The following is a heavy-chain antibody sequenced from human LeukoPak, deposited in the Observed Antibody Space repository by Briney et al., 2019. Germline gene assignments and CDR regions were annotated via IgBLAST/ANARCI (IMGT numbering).Heavy chain of an antibody. CDR1: GGSISSGSYY. V-gene: IGHV4-61*02. J-gene: IGHJ5*02. Sequence: PSQTLSLTCTVSGGSISSGSYYWSWIRQPAGKGLEWIGRIYTSGSTNYNPSLKSRVTISVDTSKNQFSLKLSSVTAADTAVCYCARVVVVAAYNWFDPWGQGTLVTVSS. D-gene: IGHD2-15*01. CDR3: ARVVVVAAYNWFDP. CDR2: IYTSGST.